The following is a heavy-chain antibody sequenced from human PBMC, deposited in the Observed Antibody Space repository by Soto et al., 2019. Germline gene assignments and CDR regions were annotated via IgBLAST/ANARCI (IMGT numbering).Heavy chain of an antibody. CDR3: ARQAFYSNYYYGMDV. Sequence: TSETLSLTCTVSGGSISSYYWSWIRQPPGKGLEWIGYIYYSGSTNYNPSLKSRVTISVDTSKNQFSLKLSSVTAADTAVYYCARQAFYSNYYYGMDVWGQGTTVTVSS. D-gene: IGHD4-4*01. CDR2: IYYSGST. J-gene: IGHJ6*02. CDR1: GGSISSYY. V-gene: IGHV4-59*01.